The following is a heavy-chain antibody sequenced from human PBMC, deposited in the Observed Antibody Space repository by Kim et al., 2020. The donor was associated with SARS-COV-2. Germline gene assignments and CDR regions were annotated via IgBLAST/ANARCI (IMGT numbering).Heavy chain of an antibody. V-gene: IGHV1-3*01. CDR2: INAGNGNT. CDR3: ATPSNDEGTFDT. J-gene: IGHJ4*02. Sequence: ASVKVSCRAAGHIFMHWVRQAPGQRLDWMGWINAGNGNTKYAQKFQDRVTFTSDTPANTVSMELNGLRLEDTDVYYCATPSNDEGTFDTWGQGTPVIVSS. CDR1: GHIF. D-gene: IGHD3-9*01.